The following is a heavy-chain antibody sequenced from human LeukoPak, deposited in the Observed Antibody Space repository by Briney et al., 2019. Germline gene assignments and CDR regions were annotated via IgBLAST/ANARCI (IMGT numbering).Heavy chain of an antibody. Sequence: SQTLSLTCTVSGDSISSANYYLSWIRQHPGKGLEWIGYIYYGGSTNYKPSLKSRATISLDTSKNQFSLKLSSVTAADTAVYHCARSRDSHDPRGPAHGMDVWAKGTTVT. V-gene: IGHV4-31*03. CDR2: IYYGGST. J-gene: IGHJ6*04. CDR1: GDSISSANYY. CDR3: ARSRDSHDPRGPAHGMDV. D-gene: IGHD2-21*01.